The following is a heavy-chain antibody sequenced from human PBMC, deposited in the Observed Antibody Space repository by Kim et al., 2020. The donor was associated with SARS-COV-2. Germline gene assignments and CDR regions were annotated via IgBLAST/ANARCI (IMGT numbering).Heavy chain of an antibody. D-gene: IGHD1-26*01. J-gene: IGHJ4*02. Sequence: GGSLRLSCAASGFTFSSYAMHWVRQAPGKGLEWVAFISYDGSNKYYADSVKGRFTFSRDNSKNTLYLQMNSLRAEDTAVYYCARDQGLGEIGRASDYWGQGTLVTVSS. CDR3: ARDQGLGEIGRASDY. CDR1: GFTFSSYA. CDR2: ISYDGSNK. V-gene: IGHV3-30*04.